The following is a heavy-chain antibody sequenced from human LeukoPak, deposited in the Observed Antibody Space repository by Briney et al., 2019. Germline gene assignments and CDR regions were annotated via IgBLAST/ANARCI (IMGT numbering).Heavy chain of an antibody. CDR2: IYTSGST. V-gene: IGHV4-4*07. Sequence: PSETLSLTCTVSGDSISSYYWSWIRQPAGKGLEWIGRIYTSGSTNYNPSLKSRVTISVDKSKNQFSLKLSSVTAADTAVYYCARHAVAGGFYFDYWGQGTLVTVSS. J-gene: IGHJ4*02. CDR1: GDSISSYY. D-gene: IGHD6-19*01. CDR3: ARHAVAGGFYFDY.